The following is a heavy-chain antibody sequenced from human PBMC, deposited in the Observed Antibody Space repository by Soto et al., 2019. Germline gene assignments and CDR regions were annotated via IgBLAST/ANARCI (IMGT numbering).Heavy chain of an antibody. CDR1: FTFTTYA. J-gene: IGHJ5*02. CDR3: XXXXNWFGP. V-gene: IGHV3-23*01. Sequence: EVQLLESGGGLVQPGGSLRLSCGFTFTTYAMSWVRQAPGKGLEWVSAISTSGGSTYYADSVKGRFTISRDNSKNTLYLQMSTLRAEXXXVXXXXXXXNWFGPWGLGTLVTVSS. CDR2: ISTSGGST.